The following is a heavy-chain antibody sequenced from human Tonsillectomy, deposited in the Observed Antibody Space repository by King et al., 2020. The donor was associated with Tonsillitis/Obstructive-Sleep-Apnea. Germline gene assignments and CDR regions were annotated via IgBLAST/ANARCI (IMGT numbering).Heavy chain of an antibody. CDR3: ARSAVELATITIDY. D-gene: IGHD5-24*01. CDR2: IYPSDSDT. Sequence: QLVQSGAEVKKPGESLKISCKGSDYTFTNYWIAWVRQMPGKGLEWMGSIYPSDSDTRYSPSFQGQVTISADKSISTAYLQWSSLKASDTAMYYCARSAVELATITIDYWGQGTLVTVSS. CDR1: DYTFTNYW. V-gene: IGHV5-51*03. J-gene: IGHJ4*02.